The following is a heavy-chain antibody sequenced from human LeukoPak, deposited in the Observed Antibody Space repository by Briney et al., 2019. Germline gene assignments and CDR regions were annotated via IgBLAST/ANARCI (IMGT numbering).Heavy chain of an antibody. J-gene: IGHJ4*02. CDR3: ASRKTVNESYYFDY. CDR1: GGSFSGYY. V-gene: IGHV4-34*01. D-gene: IGHD4-11*01. Sequence: SETLSLTCAVYGGSFSGYYWSWIRQPPGKGLEWIGEINHSGSTNHNPSLKSRVTISVDTSKNQFSLKLSSVTAADTAVYYCASRKTVNESYYFDYWGQGTLVTVSS. CDR2: INHSGST.